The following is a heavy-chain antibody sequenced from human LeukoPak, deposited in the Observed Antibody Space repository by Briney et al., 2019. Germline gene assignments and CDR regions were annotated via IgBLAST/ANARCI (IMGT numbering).Heavy chain of an antibody. V-gene: IGHV3-74*01. Sequence: GGSLRLSCAASGNYWMHWVPQAQGQGLVWVSHINSDGSWTSYADSVKGRFTISKDNAKNTVYLQMNNLRAEDTAVYYCVSFYETYWGRGTLVTVSS. CDR3: VSFYETY. CDR2: INSDGSWT. D-gene: IGHD2/OR15-2a*01. J-gene: IGHJ4*02. CDR1: GNYW.